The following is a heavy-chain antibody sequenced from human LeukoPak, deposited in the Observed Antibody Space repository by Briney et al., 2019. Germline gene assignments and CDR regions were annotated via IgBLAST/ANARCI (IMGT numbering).Heavy chain of an antibody. J-gene: IGHJ4*02. D-gene: IGHD1-26*01. CDR3: AKDPERAEQVGSYFDY. V-gene: IGHV3-33*03. CDR2: IWYDGTTK. Sequence: GGSLRLSCAAFGFTFSTYAMHWVRQAPGKGLEWVALIWYDGTTKWYADSVKGRFTISRDNSRNTVWLQMNSLRVEDTAVYYCAKDPERAEQVGSYFDYWGQGTLVTVSS. CDR1: GFTFSTYA.